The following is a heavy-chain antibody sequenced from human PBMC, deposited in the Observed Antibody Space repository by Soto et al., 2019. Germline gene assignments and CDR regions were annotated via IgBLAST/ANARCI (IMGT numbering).Heavy chain of an antibody. CDR1: GGSVSSGSFY. J-gene: IGHJ4*02. D-gene: IGHD1-1*01. CDR2: VSDSGST. V-gene: IGHV4-61*01. CDR3: AIVRRFGAHLATTSAYLDY. Sequence: QVQLQESGPGLVKPSETLSLTCSVSGGSVSSGSFYWSWLRQPPGKGLEWIGYVSDSGSTNYNPSRRSRLSISLDTSKNQFSLKLSSVIAADTALYYCAIVRRFGAHLATTSAYLDYWGQGTRVTVSS.